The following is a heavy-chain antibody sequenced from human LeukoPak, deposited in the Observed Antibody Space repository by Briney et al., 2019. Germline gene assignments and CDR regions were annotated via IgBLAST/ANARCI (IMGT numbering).Heavy chain of an antibody. D-gene: IGHD3-16*01. CDR1: GGSISSYY. CDR3: ARDLADYDYVWGSYAHAFDI. V-gene: IGHV4-59*01. CDR2: IYYSGST. Sequence: SETLSLTCTVSGGSISSYYWSWIRQPPGKGLEWIGYIYYSGSTNYNPSLKSRVTISVDTSKNQFSLKLSSVTAADTAVYYCARDLADYDYVWGSYAHAFDIWGQGTMVTVSS. J-gene: IGHJ3*02.